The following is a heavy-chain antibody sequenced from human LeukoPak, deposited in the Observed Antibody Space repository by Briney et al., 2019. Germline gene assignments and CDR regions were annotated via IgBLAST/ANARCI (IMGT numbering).Heavy chain of an antibody. D-gene: IGHD3-22*01. V-gene: IGHV4-39*07. J-gene: IGHJ4*02. CDR2: IYYSGST. CDR3: AGGSSTNYYDSSGRIDY. Sequence: SETLSLTCTVSGGSISSSSYYWGWIRQPPGKGLEWIGSIYYSGSTYYNPSLKSRVTISVDTSKNQFSLKLSSVTAADTAVYYCAGGSSTNYYDSSGRIDYWGQGTLVTVSS. CDR1: GGSISSSSYY.